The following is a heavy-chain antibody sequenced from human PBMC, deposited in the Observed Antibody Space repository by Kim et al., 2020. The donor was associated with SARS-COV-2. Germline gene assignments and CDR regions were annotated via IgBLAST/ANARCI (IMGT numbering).Heavy chain of an antibody. CDR1: GFTFGDYA. J-gene: IGHJ4*02. V-gene: IGHV3-43D*04. D-gene: IGHD3-3*01. CDR3: AKVRDSADDFSYFDY. CDR2: ISWDGGST. Sequence: GGSLRLSCAASGFTFGDYAMHWVRQAPGKGLEWVSLISWDGGSTYYADSVKGRFTISRDNSKNSLYLQMNSLRVEDTALYYCAKVRDSADDFSYFDYWGQGTLVTVSS.